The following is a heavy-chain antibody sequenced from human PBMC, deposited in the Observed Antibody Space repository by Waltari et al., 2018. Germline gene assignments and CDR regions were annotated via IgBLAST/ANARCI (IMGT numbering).Heavy chain of an antibody. CDR3: ARGYYDSSGYYYFDY. CDR2: IIPILGIA. V-gene: IGHV1-69*02. D-gene: IGHD3-22*01. Sequence: QVQLVQSGAEVKKPGSSVKVSCKASGGTFSSYTISWVRPAPGQGLEWMGRIIPILGIANYAQKFQGRVTITADKSTSTAYMELSSLRSEDTAMYYCARGYYDSSGYYYFDYWGQGTLVTVS. J-gene: IGHJ4*02. CDR1: GGTFSSYT.